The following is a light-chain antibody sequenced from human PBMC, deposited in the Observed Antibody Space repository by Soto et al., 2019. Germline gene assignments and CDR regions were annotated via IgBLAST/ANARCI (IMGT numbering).Light chain of an antibody. Sequence: VMTQSPATLSVSPGERATLSCRASQILRGNLAWYQQKPGQAPRLLIYGASTRATGIPARFRGNGSGTDFTLTISSLQSEDFAVYFCQQYNFWPRTFGQGTKVDIK. V-gene: IGKV3-15*01. CDR1: QILRGN. CDR2: GAS. CDR3: QQYNFWPRT. J-gene: IGKJ1*01.